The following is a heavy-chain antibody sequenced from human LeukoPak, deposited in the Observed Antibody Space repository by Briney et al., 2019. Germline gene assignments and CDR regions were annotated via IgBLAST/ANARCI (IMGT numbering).Heavy chain of an antibody. CDR3: SRRAYYNPQDYFDS. J-gene: IGHJ4*02. CDR1: GGSISSYY. V-gene: IGHV4-59*08. CDR2: IYSSGST. Sequence: SETLSLTCTVSGGSISSYYWSWIRQPPGKGLEWIGYIYSSGSTDYNPSLKGRVTISVDSSKNQFSLNPTSVTAADTAVYYCSRRAYYNPQDYFDSWGQGSLVTVSS. D-gene: IGHD4/OR15-4a*01.